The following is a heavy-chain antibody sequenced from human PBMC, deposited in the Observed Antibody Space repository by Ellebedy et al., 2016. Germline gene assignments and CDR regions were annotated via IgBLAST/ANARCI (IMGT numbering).Heavy chain of an antibody. CDR1: GGSFSGNY. CDR3: ARVPILYSSSSVDS. V-gene: IGHV4-34*01. J-gene: IGHJ4*02. Sequence: LETLSLTXAVNGGSFSGNYWTWIRQPPGKGLEWIGEFRHTGTNNYNPSLKSRVTMSVDMSKNQFALELTSVIAADTAVYYCARVPILYSSSSVDSWGQGTLVTVSS. D-gene: IGHD6-6*01. CDR2: FRHTGTN.